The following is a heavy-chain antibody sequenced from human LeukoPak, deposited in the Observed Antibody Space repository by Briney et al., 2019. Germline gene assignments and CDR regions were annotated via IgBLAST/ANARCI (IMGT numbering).Heavy chain of an antibody. Sequence: ASVKVSCKASGYTFTSYYMHWVRQAPGQGLEWMGWISAYNGNTNYAQKLQGRVTMTTDTSTSTAYMELRSLRSDDTAVYYCARSREGQFLDYWGRGTLVTVSS. V-gene: IGHV1-18*04. CDR1: GYTFTSYY. CDR2: ISAYNGNT. CDR3: ARSREGQFLDY. J-gene: IGHJ4*02.